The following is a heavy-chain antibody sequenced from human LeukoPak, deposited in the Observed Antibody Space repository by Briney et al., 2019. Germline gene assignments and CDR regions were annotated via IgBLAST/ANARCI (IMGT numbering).Heavy chain of an antibody. CDR1: GLTFSSYA. V-gene: IGHV3-23*01. J-gene: IGHJ4*02. Sequence: GGSLRLSCAASGLTFSSYAMSWVRQAPGKGLEWVSAISGGGGSKYYAGSVKGRFTISRDNSKNTLYLQMNSLRAEDTAVYYCAKDLESVYYYDSSSYYSRPGYFDYWGQGTLVTVSS. CDR3: AKDLESVYYYDSSSYYSRPGYFDY. D-gene: IGHD3-22*01. CDR2: ISGGGGSK.